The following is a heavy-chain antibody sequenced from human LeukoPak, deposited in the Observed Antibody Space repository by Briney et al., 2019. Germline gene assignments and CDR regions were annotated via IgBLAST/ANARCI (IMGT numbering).Heavy chain of an antibody. Sequence: QSGGSLRLSCAASGFTFSSYAMSWVRQAPGKGLEWVSAISGSGGSTYYVDSVKGRFTISRDNSKNTLYLQMNSLRAEDTAVYYCAKDPWIQLRSHWYFDLWGRGTLVTVSS. J-gene: IGHJ2*01. V-gene: IGHV3-23*01. CDR3: AKDPWIQLRSHWYFDL. CDR2: ISGSGGST. D-gene: IGHD5-18*01. CDR1: GFTFSSYA.